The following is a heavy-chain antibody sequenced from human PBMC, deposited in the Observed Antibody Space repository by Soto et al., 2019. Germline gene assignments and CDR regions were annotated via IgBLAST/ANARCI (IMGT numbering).Heavy chain of an antibody. D-gene: IGHD4-17*01. CDR3: AIHPVTNSIPGEAGS. Sequence: QVQLQESGPGLVKPSETLSLTCTVSGDSIRSYYWAWIRQPPGQGLEWIGYISDSGSTTYRPSLRSRVSIAGDTSKNQFSLKGRSVTAADTAVYYCAIHPVTNSIPGEAGSWGPGILVTVS. V-gene: IGHV4-59*08. CDR1: GDSIRSYY. J-gene: IGHJ5*02. CDR2: ISDSGST.